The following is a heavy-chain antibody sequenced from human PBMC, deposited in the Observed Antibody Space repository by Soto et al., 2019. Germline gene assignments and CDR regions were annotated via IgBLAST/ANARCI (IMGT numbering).Heavy chain of an antibody. Sequence: QVQLVQSGAEVKKPGASVKVSCKASGYTFTSYAMHWVRQAPGQRLEWMGWINAGNGNTKYSQKFQGRVTITRDTSASTADMELSSLRSEDTAVYYCASISGGPYGTSTSDYWGQGTLVTVSS. D-gene: IGHD3-16*01. CDR1: GYTFTSYA. J-gene: IGHJ4*02. CDR3: ASISGGPYGTSTSDY. CDR2: INAGNGNT. V-gene: IGHV1-3*01.